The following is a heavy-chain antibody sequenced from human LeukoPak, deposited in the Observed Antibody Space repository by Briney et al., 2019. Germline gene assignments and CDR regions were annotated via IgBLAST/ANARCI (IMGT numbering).Heavy chain of an antibody. V-gene: IGHV4-38-2*02. D-gene: IGHD6-19*01. CDR3: ARARVSGWYIWAHDAFDI. Sequence: SETLSLTCTVSGYSISSGYYWGWIRQPPGKGLEWIGSIYHSGSTYYNPSLKSRVTISVDTSKNQFSLKLSSVTAADTAVYYCARARVSGWYIWAHDAFDIWGQGTMVTVSS. CDR2: IYHSGST. J-gene: IGHJ3*02. CDR1: GYSISSGYY.